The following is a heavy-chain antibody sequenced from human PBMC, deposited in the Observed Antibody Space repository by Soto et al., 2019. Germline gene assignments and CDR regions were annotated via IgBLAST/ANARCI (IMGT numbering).Heavy chain of an antibody. CDR3: ARRYVDTAMVMPYYYYYMDV. D-gene: IGHD5-18*01. CDR1: GFTVSSNY. J-gene: IGHJ6*03. Sequence: GGSLRLSCAASGFTVSSNYMSWVRQAPGKGLEWVSVIYSGGSTYYADSGKGRFTISRDNSKNTLYLQMNSLRAEDTAVYYCARRYVDTAMVMPYYYYYMDVWGKGTTVTVSS. V-gene: IGHV3-66*04. CDR2: IYSGGST.